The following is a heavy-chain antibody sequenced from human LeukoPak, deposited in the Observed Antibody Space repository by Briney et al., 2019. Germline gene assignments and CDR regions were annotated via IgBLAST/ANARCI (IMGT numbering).Heavy chain of an antibody. CDR1: GGSISSSNW. D-gene: IGHD5-24*01. CDR2: IYHSGST. J-gene: IGHJ3*02. V-gene: IGHV4-4*02. CDR3: ARHPRMANDGFDI. Sequence: SGTLSLTCAVSGGSISSSNWWSWVRQPPGKGLEWIGEIYHSGSTNYNLSLKSRVTISVDKSKNQFSLKLSSVTAADTAVYYCARHPRMANDGFDIWGQGTMVTVSS.